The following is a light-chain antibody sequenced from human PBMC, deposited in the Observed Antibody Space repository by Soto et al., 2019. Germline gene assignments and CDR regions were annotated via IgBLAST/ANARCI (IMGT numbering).Light chain of an antibody. V-gene: IGLV2-14*01. CDR3: ASYTTSHTRV. CDR2: EVN. Sequence: QSALTQPASISGSPGQTITISCTGSDSDIGAYNYVSWYQHHPGKAPKLIIFEVNNQPSGVSHRSSGSKSANTASLTISGLQADDEADYYCASYTTSHTRVFGGGTKLTVL. CDR1: DSDIGAYNY. J-gene: IGLJ3*02.